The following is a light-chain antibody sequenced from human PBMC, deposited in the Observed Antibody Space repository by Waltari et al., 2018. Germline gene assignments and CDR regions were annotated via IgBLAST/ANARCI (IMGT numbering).Light chain of an antibody. J-gene: IGLJ2*01. CDR3: CSYASAVV. V-gene: IGLV2-23*01. CDR1: SSNVGTYTL. Sequence: QSALTQPASVSGSPGQSTTIPCTAISSNVGTYTLVSRYQQNPGRPSKLILYDDINRPSGVSSPFNRPSGVSSRFSGSRSDNTASLTISGLQAEDEAHYYCCSYASAVVFGGGTKLTVL. CDR2: DDI.